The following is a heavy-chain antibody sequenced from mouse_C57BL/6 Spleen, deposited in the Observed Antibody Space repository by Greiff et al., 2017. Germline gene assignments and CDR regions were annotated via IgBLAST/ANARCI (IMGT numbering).Heavy chain of an antibody. V-gene: IGHV10-1*01. Sequence: EVHLVESGGGLVQPKGSLKLSCAASGFSFNTYAMNWVRQAPGKGLEWVARIRSKSNNYATYYADSVKDRITISRDDSESMLYLQMNNLKTEDTAMYYCVRHEDYYGSSPYYYAMDYWGQGTSVTVSS. CDR2: IRSKSNNYAT. CDR3: VRHEDYYGSSPYYYAMDY. CDR1: GFSFNTYA. J-gene: IGHJ4*01. D-gene: IGHD1-1*01.